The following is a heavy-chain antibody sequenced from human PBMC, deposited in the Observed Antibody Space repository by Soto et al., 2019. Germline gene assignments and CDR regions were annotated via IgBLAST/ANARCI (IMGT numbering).Heavy chain of an antibody. CDR1: VYSVSSNSAA. D-gene: IGHD3-22*01. J-gene: IGHJ3*02. V-gene: IGHV6-1*01. CDR2: TYYRSKWYN. CDR3: ARGKYYDSSGYISNVDAFDI. Sequence: SXTLSLTCAISVYSVSSNSAAWNWIIQSPSRGLEWLGRTYYRSKWYNDYAVSVKSRITINPDTSKNQFSLQLNSVTPEDTAVYYCARGKYYDSSGYISNVDAFDIWGQGTMGTVSS.